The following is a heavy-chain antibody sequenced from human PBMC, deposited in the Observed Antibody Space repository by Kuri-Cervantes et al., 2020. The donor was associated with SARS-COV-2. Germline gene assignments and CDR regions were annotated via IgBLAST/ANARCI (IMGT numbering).Heavy chain of an antibody. CDR2: IKQDGSEK. CDR1: GFTFSSYW. CDR3: ARDEGSYYYYMDV. D-gene: IGHD3-10*01. V-gene: IGHV3-7*01. J-gene: IGHJ6*03. Sequence: GESLKISCAASGFTFSSYWVSWVRQAPGKGLEWVANIKQDGSEKYYVDSVKGRFTISRDNAKNSLYLQMNSLRAEDTAVYYCARDEGSYYYYMDVWGKGTTVTVSS.